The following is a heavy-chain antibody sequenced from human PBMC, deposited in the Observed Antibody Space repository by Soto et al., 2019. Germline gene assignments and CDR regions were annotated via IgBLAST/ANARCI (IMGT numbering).Heavy chain of an antibody. Sequence: SETLSLTCTASGGSISSYYWSWIRQPPGKGLEWIGYFYYSGSTNYNPSLKSRVTISVDTSKNQFSLKLSPVTAADTAVYYCARDERITMVRGALSATYYYYGMDVWGQGTTVTVSS. CDR1: GGSISSYY. J-gene: IGHJ6*02. D-gene: IGHD3-10*01. CDR3: ARDERITMVRGALSATYYYYGMDV. CDR2: FYYSGST. V-gene: IGHV4-59*01.